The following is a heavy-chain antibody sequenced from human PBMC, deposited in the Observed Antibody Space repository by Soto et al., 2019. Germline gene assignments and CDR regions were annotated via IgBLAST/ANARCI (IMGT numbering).Heavy chain of an antibody. J-gene: IGHJ6*02. CDR2: IIPIFGTA. V-gene: IGHV1-69*06. CDR3: AIPTRVRDYYYYGMDV. CDR1: GGTFSSYA. Sequence: AAVKVSCKASGGTFSSYAISWVRQAPGQGLEWMGGIIPIFGTANYAQKFQGRVTITADKSTSTAYMELSSLRSEDTAVYYCAIPTRVRDYYYYGMDVWGQGTTVTVSS.